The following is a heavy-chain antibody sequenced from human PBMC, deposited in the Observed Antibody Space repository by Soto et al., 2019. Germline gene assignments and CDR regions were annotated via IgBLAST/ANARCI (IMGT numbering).Heavy chain of an antibody. CDR2: ISYDGSNK. D-gene: IGHD2-2*01. J-gene: IGHJ6*02. V-gene: IGHV3-30*18. CDR3: AKDRVDCSSTSCYYYYGMDV. CDR1: GFTFSSYG. Sequence: GGSLRLSCAASGFTFSSYGMHWVRQAPGKGLERVAVISYDGSNKYYADSVKGRFTISRDNSKNTLYLQMNSLRAEDTAVYYCAKDRVDCSSTSCYYYYGMDVWGQGTTVTVSS.